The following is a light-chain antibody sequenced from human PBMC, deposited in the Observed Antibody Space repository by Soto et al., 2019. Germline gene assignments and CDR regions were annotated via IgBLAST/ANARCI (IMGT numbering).Light chain of an antibody. CDR3: QQSNDLVS. CDR1: QDINNY. CDR2: DAS. V-gene: IGKV1-33*01. J-gene: IGKJ5*01. Sequence: DIQMTQSPSSLSASLGDRVTITFQASQDINNYVNWYQQKPGKAPKLLIFDASTLKTGVPSRFSGSGSGTDFSFTISSLQPEDIATYYCQQSNDLVSFGQGTRLEI.